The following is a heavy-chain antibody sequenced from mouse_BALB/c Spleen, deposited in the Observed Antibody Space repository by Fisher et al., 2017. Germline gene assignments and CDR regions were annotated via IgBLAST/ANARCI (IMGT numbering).Heavy chain of an antibody. D-gene: IGHD1-1*01. V-gene: IGHV5-4*02. CDR3: ARAITTVWDY. J-gene: IGHJ4*01. Sequence: RFTISRDNAKNNLYLQMSSLKSEDTAMYYCARAITTVWDYWGQGTSVTVSS.